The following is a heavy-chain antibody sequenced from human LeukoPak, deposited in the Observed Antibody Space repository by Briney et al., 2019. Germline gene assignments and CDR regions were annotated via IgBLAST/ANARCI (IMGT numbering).Heavy chain of an antibody. D-gene: IGHD3-10*01. V-gene: IGHV4-30-4*08. J-gene: IGHJ4*02. CDR3: ARGGRRDVSSGSYYKIRGYFDY. Sequence: SQTLSLTCTVSGGSISRGDYYWSWIRQPPGKGLEWIGYIYYSGSTYYNPSLKSRVTISVDTSKNQFSLKLSSVTAADTAVYYCARGGRRDVSSGSYYKIRGYFDYWGQGTLVTVSS. CDR1: GGSISRGDYY. CDR2: IYYSGST.